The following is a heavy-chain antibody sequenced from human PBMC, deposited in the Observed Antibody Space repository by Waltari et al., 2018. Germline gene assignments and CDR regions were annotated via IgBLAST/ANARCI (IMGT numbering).Heavy chain of an antibody. J-gene: IGHJ4*02. D-gene: IGHD3-3*01. CDR3: ARGNTIVGEGRH. CDR2: IIPIFGTT. CDR1: GGPFSSHA. V-gene: IGHV1-69*01. Sequence: QVQLVQSGAAVKKPGSSVKVPCKASGGPFSSHAISWLRQAPGQGVEWMGGIIPIFGTTNYAQKFQGRVTITADESTSTAYMELSSLRSEETAVYYCARGNTIVGEGRHWGQGTLVTVSS.